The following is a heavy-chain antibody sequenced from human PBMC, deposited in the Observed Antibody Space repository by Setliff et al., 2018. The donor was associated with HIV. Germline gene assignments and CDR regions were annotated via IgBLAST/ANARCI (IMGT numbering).Heavy chain of an antibody. CDR2: ISSSGSNK. V-gene: IGHV3-48*03. J-gene: IGHJ4*02. CDR1: GFTFSSYE. CDR3: ARAPAVTTSLFFDY. D-gene: IGHD4-17*01. Sequence: LRLSCAASGFTFSSYEMNWVRQAPGKGLEWVSYISSSGSNKYYADSVKGRFTISRDNSKNAVYLQMNSLRAEDTAVYYCARAPAVTTSLFFDYWGQGTLVTVSS.